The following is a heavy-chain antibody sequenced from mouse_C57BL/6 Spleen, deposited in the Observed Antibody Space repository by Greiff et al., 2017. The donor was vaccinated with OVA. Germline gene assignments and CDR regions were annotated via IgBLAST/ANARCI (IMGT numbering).Heavy chain of an antibody. CDR2: IRNKANGYTT. D-gene: IGHD2-3*01. CDR1: GFTFTDYY. CDR3: ARCYDGPYWYFDV. J-gene: IGHJ1*03. V-gene: IGHV7-3*01. Sequence: EVQGVESGGGLVQPGGSLSLSCAASGFTFTDYYMSWVRQPPGKALEWLGFIRNKANGYTTEYSASVKGRFTISRDNSQSILYLQMNALRAEDSATYYCARCYDGPYWYFDVWGTGTTVTVSS.